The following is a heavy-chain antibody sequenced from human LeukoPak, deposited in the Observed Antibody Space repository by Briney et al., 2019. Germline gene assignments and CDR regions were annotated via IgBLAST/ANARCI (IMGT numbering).Heavy chain of an antibody. D-gene: IGHD3-22*01. V-gene: IGHV1-24*01. CDR2: FDPEDGET. Sequence: ASVKVSCKVSGYTLTELSMHWVRQAPGKGLEWMGGFDPEDGETIYAQKFQGRVTMTEDTSTDTAYMELSSLRSEDTAVYYCATLRPDYYDSSDYPTYYFDYWGQGTLVTVSS. J-gene: IGHJ4*02. CDR1: GYTLTELS. CDR3: ATLRPDYYDSSDYPTYYFDY.